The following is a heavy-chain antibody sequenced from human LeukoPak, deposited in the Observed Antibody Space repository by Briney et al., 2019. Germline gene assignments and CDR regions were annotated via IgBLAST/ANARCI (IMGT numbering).Heavy chain of an antibody. CDR3: ARHNGRLGYWFDP. Sequence: GESLKISCKGSGYSFTSYWIGRVRQMPGKGLEWMGIIYPGDSDTRYSPSFQGQVTISADNSISTAYLQWSSLKASDTAMYYCARHNGRLGYWFDPWGQGTLVTVSS. CDR1: GYSFTSYW. V-gene: IGHV5-51*01. J-gene: IGHJ5*02. CDR2: IYPGDSDT. D-gene: IGHD2-8*01.